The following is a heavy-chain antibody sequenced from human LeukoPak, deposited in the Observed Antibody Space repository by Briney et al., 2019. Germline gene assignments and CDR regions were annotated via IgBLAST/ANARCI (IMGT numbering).Heavy chain of an antibody. CDR2: INSDGSST. CDR1: GFTFSSYW. D-gene: IGHD3-3*01. V-gene: IGHV3-74*01. CDR3: AKRMDFWSGFDY. J-gene: IGHJ4*02. Sequence: GGSLRLSCAASGFTFSSYWMHWVRQAPGKGLVWVSRINSDGSSTSYADSVKGRFTISRDNAKNTLYLQMNSLRAEDTAVYYCAKRMDFWSGFDYWGQGTLVTVSS.